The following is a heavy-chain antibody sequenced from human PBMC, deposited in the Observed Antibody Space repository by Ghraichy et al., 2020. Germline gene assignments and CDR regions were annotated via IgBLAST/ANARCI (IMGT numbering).Heavy chain of an antibody. CDR2: ISGSGGST. CDR3: AKATTVTDYFYGMDV. CDR1: GFTFSNYA. J-gene: IGHJ6*02. D-gene: IGHD4-17*01. Sequence: GGSLRLSCAASGFTFSNYAMNWVRQAPGKGLEWVSAISGSGGSTYYADSVKGRFTISRDNSKNTPYLQMDSLRAEDTAVYYCAKATTVTDYFYGMDVWGQGTTVTVSS. V-gene: IGHV3-23*01.